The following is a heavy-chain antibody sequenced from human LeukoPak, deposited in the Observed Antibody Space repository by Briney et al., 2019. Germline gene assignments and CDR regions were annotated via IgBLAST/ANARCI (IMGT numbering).Heavy chain of an antibody. CDR1: GGSIISSTYY. D-gene: IGHD3-16*01. V-gene: IGHV4-39*02. CDR2: IYYTGTT. Sequence: SETLSLTCTVSGGSIISSTYYWGWIRQPPGKGVEWIGAIYYTGTTYYNPSLRSRVTVSVDTSKNHFSLNLRSVTAADTALYYCASAPRQASIGGLDYWGQGTLVTVSS. CDR3: ASAPRQASIGGLDY. J-gene: IGHJ4*02.